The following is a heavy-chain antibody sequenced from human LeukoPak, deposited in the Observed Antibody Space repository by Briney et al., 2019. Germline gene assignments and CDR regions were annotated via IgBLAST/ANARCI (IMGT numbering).Heavy chain of an antibody. J-gene: IGHJ6*02. Sequence: SETLSLTCTVSGGSSSSYYWSWIRQPPGKGLEWIGYIYYSGSTNYNPSLKSRVTISVDTSKNQFSLKLSSVTAADTAVYYCARHHCSNGVCFYGMDVWGQGTTVTVS. CDR3: ARHHCSNGVCFYGMDV. V-gene: IGHV4-59*01. CDR1: GGSSSSYY. D-gene: IGHD2-8*01. CDR2: IYYSGST.